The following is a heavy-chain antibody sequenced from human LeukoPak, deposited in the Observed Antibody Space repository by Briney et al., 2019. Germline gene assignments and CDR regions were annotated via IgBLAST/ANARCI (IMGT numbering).Heavy chain of an antibody. J-gene: IGHJ4*02. V-gene: IGHV3-66*01. CDR2: IYSGGST. CDR1: GFTFSSYA. D-gene: IGHD6-13*01. CDR3: ARDPYSSSWDY. Sequence: GGSLRLSCAASGFTFSSYAMSWVRQAPGKGLEWVSVIYSGGSTYYADSVKGRFTISRDNSKNTLYLQMNSLRAEDTAVYYCARDPYSSSWDYWGQGTLVTVSS.